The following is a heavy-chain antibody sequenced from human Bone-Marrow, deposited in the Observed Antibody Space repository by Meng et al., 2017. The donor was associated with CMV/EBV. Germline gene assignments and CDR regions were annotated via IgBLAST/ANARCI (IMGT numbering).Heavy chain of an antibody. CDR3: ARVGLWLRHPPPHDY. CDR2: ISSSGSTI. Sequence: GGSLRLTCAASGFTFSDYYMSWIRQAPGKGLEWVSYISSSGSTIYYADSVKGRFTISRDNAKNSLYLQMNSLRAEDTAVYYCARVGLWLRHPPPHDYWGQGTLVTVSS. D-gene: IGHD5-18*01. CDR1: GFTFSDYY. J-gene: IGHJ4*02. V-gene: IGHV3-11*01.